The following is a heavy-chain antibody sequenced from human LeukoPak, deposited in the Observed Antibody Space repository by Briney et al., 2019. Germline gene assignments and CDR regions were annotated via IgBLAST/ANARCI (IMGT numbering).Heavy chain of an antibody. CDR2: INHSGST. D-gene: IGHD3-10*01. CDR3: ARPRPQLWFGELFAFDY. J-gene: IGHJ4*02. V-gene: IGHV4-34*01. Sequence: SETLSLTCAVYGGSFSGYYWSWIRQPPGKGLEWIGEINHSGSTNYNPSLKSRVTISVDTSKNQFSLKLSSVTAADTAVYYCARPRPQLWFGELFAFDYWGQGTLVTVSS. CDR1: GGSFSGYY.